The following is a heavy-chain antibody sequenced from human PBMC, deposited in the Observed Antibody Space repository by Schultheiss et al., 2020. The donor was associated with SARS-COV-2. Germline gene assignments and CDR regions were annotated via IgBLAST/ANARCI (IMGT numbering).Heavy chain of an antibody. CDR1: GFTFSSYA. J-gene: IGHJ4*02. CDR2: ISGSGGST. V-gene: IGHV3-23*01. D-gene: IGHD5-18*01. Sequence: GESLKISCAASGFTFSSYAMSWVRQAPGKGLEWVSAISGSGGSTYYADSVKGRFTISRDNSKNTLYLQMNSLRAEDTAVYYCARSLWLQGGGVNYWGQGTRVTVSS. CDR3: ARSLWLQGGGVNY.